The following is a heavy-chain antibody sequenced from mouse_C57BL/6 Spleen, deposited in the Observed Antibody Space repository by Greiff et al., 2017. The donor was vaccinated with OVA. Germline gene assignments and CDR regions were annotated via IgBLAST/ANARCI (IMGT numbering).Heavy chain of an antibody. J-gene: IGHJ2*01. CDR3: ARVGY. CDR2: INPNNGGT. V-gene: IGHV1-26*01. CDR1: GYTFTDYY. Sequence: EVMLQQSGPELVKPGASVKISCKASGYTFTDYYMNWVKQSHGKSLEWIGDINPNNGGTSYNQKFKGKATLTVDKSSSTAYMELRSLTSEDSAVYYCARVGYWGQGTTLTVSS.